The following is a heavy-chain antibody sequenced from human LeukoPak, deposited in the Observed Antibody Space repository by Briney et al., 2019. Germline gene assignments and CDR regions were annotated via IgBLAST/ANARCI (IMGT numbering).Heavy chain of an antibody. CDR3: ARQAVILGYCSSTSCYDHWFDP. D-gene: IGHD2-2*01. CDR1: GGTFSSYA. J-gene: IGHJ5*02. CDR2: IIPIFGTA. V-gene: IGHV1-69*05. Sequence: ASVKVSCKASGGTFSSYAISWVRQAPGQGLEWMGGIIPIFGTANYAQKFQGRVTITTDESTSTAYMELSSLRSGDTAVYYCARQAVILGYCSSTSCYDHWFDPWGQGTLVTVSS.